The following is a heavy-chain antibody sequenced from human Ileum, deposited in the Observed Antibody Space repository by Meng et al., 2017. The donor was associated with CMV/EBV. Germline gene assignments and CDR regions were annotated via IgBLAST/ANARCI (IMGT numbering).Heavy chain of an antibody. CDR3: ARRYGDSTGNWFDP. Sequence: GGSLRLSCRASGYNFTIYWIAWVRQVPGKGLEWMGTIYPGDSDARYSPSFQGQVTISGDKSIATAYLQWTSLKASDTAIYYCARRYGDSTGNWFDPWGPGTLVTVSS. J-gene: IGHJ5*02. V-gene: IGHV5-51*01. D-gene: IGHD4-17*01. CDR2: IYPGDSDA. CDR1: GYNFTIYW.